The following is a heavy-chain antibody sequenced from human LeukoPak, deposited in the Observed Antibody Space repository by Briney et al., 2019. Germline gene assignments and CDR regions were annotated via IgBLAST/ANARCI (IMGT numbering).Heavy chain of an antibody. V-gene: IGHV1-69*02. D-gene: IGHD3-3*01. CDR1: GGTFSSYT. CDR2: IIPTLGIA. Sequence: SSVKVSCKASGGTFSSYTISWVRQAPGQGLEWMGRIIPTLGIANYAQKFQGRVTITADKSTSTAYMELSSLRSEDTAVYYCARYDFWSGYYFDYWGQGTLVTVSS. J-gene: IGHJ4*02. CDR3: ARYDFWSGYYFDY.